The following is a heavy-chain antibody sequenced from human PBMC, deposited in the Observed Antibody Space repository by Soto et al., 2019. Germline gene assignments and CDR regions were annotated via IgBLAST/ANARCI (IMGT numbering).Heavy chain of an antibody. CDR3: ATTGPY. J-gene: IGHJ4*02. Sequence: QVQLVESGGGVVQPGRSLRLSCAASGFTFSSYGMHWVRQAPGKGLEWVAAIWFDGSNKFYADSVKGRFTISRDNSKNTVSLQTNSLRDEDSAAYYCATTGPYWGQGTLVTVSS. CDR1: GFTFSSYG. CDR2: IWFDGSNK. V-gene: IGHV3-33*01.